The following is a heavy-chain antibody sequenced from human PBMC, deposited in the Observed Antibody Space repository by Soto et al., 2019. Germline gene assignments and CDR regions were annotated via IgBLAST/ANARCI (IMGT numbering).Heavy chain of an antibody. V-gene: IGHV3-30*18. CDR3: AKDRLGYYDISGSDY. CDR2: ISYDGSNK. CDR1: GFTFSSYG. J-gene: IGHJ4*02. Sequence: GGSLRLSCAASGFTFSSYGMHWVRQAPGKGLEWVAVISYDGSNKYYADSVKGRFTISRDNSKNTLYLQMNSLRAEDTAVYYCAKDRLGYYDISGSDYWGQGTLVTVSS. D-gene: IGHD3-22*01.